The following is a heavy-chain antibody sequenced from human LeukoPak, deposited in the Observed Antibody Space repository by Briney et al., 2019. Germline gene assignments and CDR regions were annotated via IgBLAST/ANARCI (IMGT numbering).Heavy chain of an antibody. CDR2: IYYSGAT. Sequence: SETLSLTCTVSGVSISSPAYYWAWIRQAPGKGLEWIGSIYYSGATYYSPSLKSRVTISIDTSQNQFSLKLTSVTAADAAIYYCAREYDGSSGSDPWGQGTLVTVSS. CDR1: GVSISSPAYY. D-gene: IGHD6-6*01. V-gene: IGHV4-39*07. CDR3: AREYDGSSGSDP. J-gene: IGHJ5*02.